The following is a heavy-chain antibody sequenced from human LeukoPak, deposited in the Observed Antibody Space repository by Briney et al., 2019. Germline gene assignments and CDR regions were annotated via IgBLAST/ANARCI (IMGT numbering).Heavy chain of an antibody. J-gene: IGHJ4*02. CDR2: MNPNSGNT. Sequence: ASVKASCKASGYTFTSYDINWVRQATGQGLEWMGWMNPNSGNTGYTQKFQGRVTMTRNTSISTAYMELSSLRSEDTAVYYCARGSYGVRGVNVYWGQGTLVTVSS. CDR1: GYTFTSYD. CDR3: ARGSYGVRGVNVY. D-gene: IGHD3-10*01. V-gene: IGHV1-8*01.